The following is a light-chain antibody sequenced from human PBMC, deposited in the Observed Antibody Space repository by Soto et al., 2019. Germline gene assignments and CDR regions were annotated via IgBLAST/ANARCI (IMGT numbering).Light chain of an antibody. CDR2: LVS. Sequence: DIVMTQSPLSLPVTPGEPASISCRSSQSLLHSNGYNYLDWYLQKPGQSPQLLIYLVSNRASGVPDRFSGSGSGTDFTLKISRVEAGDVGIYYCMQALHTPRTFGQGTKLEIK. J-gene: IGKJ2*01. CDR3: MQALHTPRT. V-gene: IGKV2-28*01. CDR1: QSLLHSNGYNY.